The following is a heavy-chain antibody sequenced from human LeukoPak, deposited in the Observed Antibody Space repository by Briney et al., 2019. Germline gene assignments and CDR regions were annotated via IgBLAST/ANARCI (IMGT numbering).Heavy chain of an antibody. J-gene: IGHJ6*03. CDR3: ARWGLIYGSEYYYMDV. D-gene: IGHD3-10*01. CDR2: INTNTGNP. CDR1: GYTFTSHA. V-gene: IGHV7-4-1*02. Sequence: GASVKVSCKASGYTFTSHAMNWVRQAPGQGLEWMGWINTNTGNPTYAQGFTGRFVFSLDTSVSTAYLQISSLKAEDTAVYYCARWGLIYGSEYYYMDVWGKGTTVTVSS.